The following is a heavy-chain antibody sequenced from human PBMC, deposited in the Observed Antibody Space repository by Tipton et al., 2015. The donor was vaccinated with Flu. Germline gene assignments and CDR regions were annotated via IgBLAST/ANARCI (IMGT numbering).Heavy chain of an antibody. Sequence: QVQLVQSGGGLVQPGGSLRLSCAASGFTVSSNYMSWVRQAPGKGLEWVAFIRYDGSNKYYADSVKGRFTISRDNSKNTLYLQMNSLRAEDTAVYYCAKDYQWELEGWFDPWGQGTLVTVSS. V-gene: IGHV3-30*02. J-gene: IGHJ5*02. CDR2: IRYDGSNK. D-gene: IGHD1-26*01. CDR1: GFTVSSNY. CDR3: AKDYQWELEGWFDP.